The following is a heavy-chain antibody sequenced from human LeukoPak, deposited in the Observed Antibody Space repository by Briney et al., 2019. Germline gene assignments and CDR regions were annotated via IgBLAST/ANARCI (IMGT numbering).Heavy chain of an antibody. V-gene: IGHV5-51*01. D-gene: IGHD1-1*01. CDR3: AMGVLERRRVMAFDI. CDR1: GYSFTSYW. CDR2: IYPGDSDT. Sequence: GESLKISCKGSGYSFTSYWIGWVRQMPGKGLEWMGIIYPGDSDTRYSPSFQGQVTISADKSISTAYLQWSSLKASDTAMYYCAMGVLERRRVMAFDIWGQGTMVTVSS. J-gene: IGHJ3*02.